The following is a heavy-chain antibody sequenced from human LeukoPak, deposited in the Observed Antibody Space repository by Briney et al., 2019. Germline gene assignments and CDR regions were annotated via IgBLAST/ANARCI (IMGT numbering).Heavy chain of an antibody. Sequence: GGSLRLSCAASGFTFSDYYMSWIRQAPGKGLEWVSYISSSGSTIYYADSVKGRFTISRDNAKNSLYLQMNSLRAGDTAVYYCARDFALGVKYQVDGYYGMDVWGQGTTVTVSS. D-gene: IGHD2-2*01. CDR1: GFTFSDYY. CDR2: ISSSGSTI. V-gene: IGHV3-11*01. CDR3: ARDFALGVKYQVDGYYGMDV. J-gene: IGHJ6*02.